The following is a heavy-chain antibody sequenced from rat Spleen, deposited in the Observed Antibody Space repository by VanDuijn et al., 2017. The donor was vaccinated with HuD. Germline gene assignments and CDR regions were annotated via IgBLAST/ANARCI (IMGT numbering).Heavy chain of an antibody. CDR2: MWTSGST. Sequence: QVQLKESGPGLVQPSETLSLTCTVSGFSLTTYNVHWVRQPQGKGLEWMGVMWTSGSTDYNSALKSRLTISRDTSKNQVFLKMNSLQTEDTTTYYCARGNYYSVYLDYWGQGVMVTVSS. J-gene: IGHJ2*01. D-gene: IGHD1-1*01. V-gene: IGHV2-45*01. CDR3: ARGNYYSVYLDY. CDR1: GFSLTTYN.